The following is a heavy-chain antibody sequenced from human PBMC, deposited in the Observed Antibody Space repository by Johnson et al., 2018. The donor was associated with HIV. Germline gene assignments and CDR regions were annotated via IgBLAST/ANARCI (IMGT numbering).Heavy chain of an antibody. D-gene: IGHD1-26*01. CDR3: AKDTVSGGYYDAFDI. V-gene: IGHV3-30*02. CDR2: IRYDGSNK. Sequence: QVQLVESGGGVVQPGGSLRLSCAASGFTFSSYGMHWVRQAPGKGLEWVAFIRYDGSNKYYADSVKGRFTISRDNSKNTLYLQMNSLRAEETAVYYCAKDTVSGGYYDAFDIWGQGTMVTVSS. J-gene: IGHJ3*02. CDR1: GFTFSSYG.